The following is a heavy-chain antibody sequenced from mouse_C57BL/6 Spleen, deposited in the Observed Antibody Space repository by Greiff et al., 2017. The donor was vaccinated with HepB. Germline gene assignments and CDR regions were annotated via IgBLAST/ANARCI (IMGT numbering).Heavy chain of an antibody. V-gene: IGHV14-4*01. Sequence: VQLQQSGAELVRPGASVKLSCTASGFNIKDDYMHWVKQRPEQGLEWIGWIDPENGDTEYASKFQGKATITADTSSNTAYLQLSSLTSEDTAVYYCATSITTVVAPHAMDYWGQGTSVTVSS. D-gene: IGHD1-1*01. CDR2: IDPENGDT. CDR3: ATSITTVVAPHAMDY. CDR1: GFNIKDDY. J-gene: IGHJ4*01.